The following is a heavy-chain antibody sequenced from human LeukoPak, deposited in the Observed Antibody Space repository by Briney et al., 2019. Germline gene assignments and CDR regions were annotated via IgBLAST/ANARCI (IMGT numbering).Heavy chain of an antibody. J-gene: IGHJ4*02. D-gene: IGHD3-10*01. CDR1: GGSISSSSYY. V-gene: IGHV4-39*01. CDR2: IYYSGST. Sequence: SETLSLTCTVSGGSISSSSYYWGWIRQPPGKGLEWIESIYYSGSTYYNPSLKSRVTISVDTSKNQFSLKLSSETAADTAVYYCARLKSVLLWFGELLSYYFDYWGQGTLVTVSS. CDR3: ARLKSVLLWFGELLSYYFDY.